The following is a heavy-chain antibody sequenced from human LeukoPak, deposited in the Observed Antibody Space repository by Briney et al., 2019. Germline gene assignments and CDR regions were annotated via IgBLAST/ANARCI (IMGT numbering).Heavy chain of an antibody. Sequence: GGSLRLSCAASGFTLDDYAMHGVRQAPGKGLEWVSGISWNSGSIGYADSVKCRFTISRDNAKDSLYLQMNSLRAEDTALYYCARGGRNGGSDYWGQGTLVTVSS. CDR3: ARGGRNGGSDY. D-gene: IGHD3-16*01. CDR1: GFTLDDYA. J-gene: IGHJ4*02. CDR2: ISWNSGSI. V-gene: IGHV3-9*01.